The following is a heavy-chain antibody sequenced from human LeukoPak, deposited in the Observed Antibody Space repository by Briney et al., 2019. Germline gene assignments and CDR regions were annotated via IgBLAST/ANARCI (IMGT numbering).Heavy chain of an antibody. J-gene: IGHJ4*02. CDR2: IYYSGST. CDR3: ARTYYDILTGYAFDY. Sequence: SLTLSLTCTVSGGSISSGGYYWRWIRQHPGKGLEWIGYIYYSGSTYYNPSLKSRVTTSVDTSKNQFSLKLSSVTAADTAVYYCARTYYDILTGYAFDYWGQGTLGTVSA. D-gene: IGHD3-9*01. CDR1: GGSISSGGYY. V-gene: IGHV4-31*03.